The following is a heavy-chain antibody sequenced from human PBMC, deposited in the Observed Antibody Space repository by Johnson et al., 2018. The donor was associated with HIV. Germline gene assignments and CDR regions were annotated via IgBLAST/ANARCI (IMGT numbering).Heavy chain of an antibody. CDR3: AKDSPSSIQFLEWFPFFDI. Sequence: VQLVESGGGLIQPGGSLRLSCAASGFTVSTNYMGWVRLAPGKGLEWVSYIERNSRTDYADSVKGRFTVSRDSSKNTLYLQMNSLRVEDTAVYYCAKDSPSSIQFLEWFPFFDIWGRGTMVTVSS. CDR2: IERNSRT. D-gene: IGHD3-3*01. J-gene: IGHJ3*02. CDR1: GFTVSTNY. V-gene: IGHV3-53*01.